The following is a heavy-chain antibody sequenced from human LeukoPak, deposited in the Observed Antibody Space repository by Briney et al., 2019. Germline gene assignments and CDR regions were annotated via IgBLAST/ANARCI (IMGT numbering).Heavy chain of an antibody. V-gene: IGHV4-34*01. Sequence: SSETLSLTCAVYGGSFSGYYWSWIRQPPGKGLEWIGEINHSGSINYNPSLKSRVTISVGTSKNQFSLKLSSVTAADTAVYYCARGSLSPSTTYYYGSGSGMDVWGQGTTVTVSS. J-gene: IGHJ6*02. CDR3: ARGSLSPSTTYYYGSGSGMDV. CDR1: GGSFSGYY. CDR2: INHSGSI. D-gene: IGHD3-10*01.